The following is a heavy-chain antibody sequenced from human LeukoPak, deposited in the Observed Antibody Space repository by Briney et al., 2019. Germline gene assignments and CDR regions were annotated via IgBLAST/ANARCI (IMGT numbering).Heavy chain of an antibody. V-gene: IGHV4-59*01. CDR2: IYHSGST. Sequence: PSETLSLTCTVSGGSISSYYWNWIRQPPGKGLEWIGYIYHSGSTNFNPSLKSRVTISVDTSKNQFSLNLSSVTAADTAVYYCVRSFWGYYFDHWGQGILVTVSS. D-gene: IGHD3-16*01. J-gene: IGHJ4*02. CDR1: GGSISSYY. CDR3: VRSFWGYYFDH.